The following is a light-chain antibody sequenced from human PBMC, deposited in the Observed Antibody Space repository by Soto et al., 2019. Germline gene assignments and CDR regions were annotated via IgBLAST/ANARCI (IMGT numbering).Light chain of an antibody. CDR2: EVN. V-gene: IGLV2-18*01. Sequence: QSALTQPPSVSGSPGQSVTISCTGTSSDVGSYNRLSWYQQPPGTAPKLIMYEVNTLPSGVPDRFSGSKSGSTASLTISGLQAEDEADYYCSLYISGSTYVFGTGTKLTVL. CDR1: SSDVGSYNR. J-gene: IGLJ1*01. CDR3: SLYISGSTYV.